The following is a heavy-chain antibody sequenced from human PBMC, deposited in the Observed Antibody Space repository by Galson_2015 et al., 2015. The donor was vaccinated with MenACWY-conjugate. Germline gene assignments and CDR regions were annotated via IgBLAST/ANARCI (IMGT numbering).Heavy chain of an antibody. V-gene: IGHV3-21*01. D-gene: IGHD3-3*01. CDR2: ISSSSSYI. J-gene: IGHJ4*03. CDR1: GFTFSSYS. CDR3: ASSDLDLWVLIDY. Sequence: SLRLSCAASGFTFSSYSMNWVRQAPGKGLEWVSSISSSSSYIYYADSVKGRFTISRDNAKNSLYLQMNSLRAEDTAVYYCASSDLDLWVLIDYWGQGTTVTVSS.